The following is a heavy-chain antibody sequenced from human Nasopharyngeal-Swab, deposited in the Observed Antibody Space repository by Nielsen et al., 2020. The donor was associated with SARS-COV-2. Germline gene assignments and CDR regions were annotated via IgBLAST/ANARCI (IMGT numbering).Heavy chain of an antibody. V-gene: IGHV5-51*01. D-gene: IGHD3-3*01. CDR2: IYYGDADT. Sequence: KVSCKGSGYSFSSYWIGWVRQMPGNGLEWRGIIYYGDADTRYDPSFQRQVIISADTSISTAYLQWSRLKASDTAMYYCARADTTIFGVFTDYLPNWFDPWGQGTLVTVSS. CDR1: GYSFSSYW. J-gene: IGHJ5*02. CDR3: ARADTTIFGVFTDYLPNWFDP.